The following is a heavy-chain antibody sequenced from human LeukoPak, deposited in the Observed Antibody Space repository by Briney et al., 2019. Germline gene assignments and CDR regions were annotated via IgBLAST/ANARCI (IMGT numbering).Heavy chain of an antibody. CDR3: ARVKPGGSSTSFDP. Sequence: SETLSLTCTVSGDSISSYYWSWIRQPAGKGMEWIGRFYIGGITNYNPSLKSRVTMSVDTSKNQFSLRLTSMTAADTAVYYCARVKPGGSSTSFDPWGQGALVTVSS. J-gene: IGHJ5*02. V-gene: IGHV4-4*07. CDR1: GDSISSYY. D-gene: IGHD2-15*01. CDR2: FYIGGIT.